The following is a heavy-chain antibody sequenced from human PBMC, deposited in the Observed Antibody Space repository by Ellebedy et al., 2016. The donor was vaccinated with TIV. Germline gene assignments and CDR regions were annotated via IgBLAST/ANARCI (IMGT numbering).Heavy chain of an antibody. D-gene: IGHD6-6*01. CDR1: GFTFSSYA. Sequence: GGSLRLXXAASGFTFSSYAMTWVRQAPGKGLECVSSISGSGGSTYYADSVKGRFTISRDSSKNTLSLQMDSLRAEDTAVYYCAKGGSGTRTSTSSSFDHWGQGTLVTVSS. CDR2: ISGSGGST. V-gene: IGHV3-23*01. CDR3: AKGGSGTRTSTSSSFDH. J-gene: IGHJ4*02.